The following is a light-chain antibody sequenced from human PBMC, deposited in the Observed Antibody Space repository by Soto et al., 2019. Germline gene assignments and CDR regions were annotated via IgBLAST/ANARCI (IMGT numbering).Light chain of an antibody. Sequence: QSVLTQPASVSGSPGQSITISCTGTSSDIGGYNYVSWYQQYPGKAPRLLIYAVSNRPSGVSDRFSGSKSGNTASLTISGLQAEDEAHYYCCSYGGRILVIFGEGTKLTVL. CDR2: AVS. CDR1: SSDIGGYNY. J-gene: IGLJ2*01. CDR3: CSYGGRILVI. V-gene: IGLV2-14*01.